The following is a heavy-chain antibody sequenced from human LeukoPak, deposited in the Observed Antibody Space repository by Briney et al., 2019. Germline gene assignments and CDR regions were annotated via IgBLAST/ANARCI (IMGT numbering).Heavy chain of an antibody. Sequence: ASVTVSCKASGYTFSNYAISWVRQAPGQGLEWMGWISAYNGNTNYAQKLQGRVTMTTDTSTSTAYMELRSLRSDDTAVYYCARGDFVRSYSAFDIWGQGTMVTVSS. CDR3: ARGDFVRSYSAFDI. CDR2: ISAYNGNT. CDR1: GYTFSNYA. J-gene: IGHJ3*02. D-gene: IGHD1-26*01. V-gene: IGHV1-18*01.